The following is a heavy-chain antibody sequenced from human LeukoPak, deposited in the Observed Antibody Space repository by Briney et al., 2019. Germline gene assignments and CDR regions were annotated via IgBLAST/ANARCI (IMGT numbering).Heavy chain of an antibody. CDR2: ISYDGSNK. J-gene: IGHJ6*02. V-gene: IGHV3-30-3*01. Sequence: GGSLRLFCAASGFTFSSYAMHWVRQAPGKGLEWVAVISYDGSNKYYADSVKGRFTISRDNSKNTLYLQMNSLRAEDTAVYYCARDDPAAGTGFYGMDVWGQGTTVTVSS. CDR3: ARDDPAAGTGFYGMDV. CDR1: GFTFSSYA. D-gene: IGHD6-13*01.